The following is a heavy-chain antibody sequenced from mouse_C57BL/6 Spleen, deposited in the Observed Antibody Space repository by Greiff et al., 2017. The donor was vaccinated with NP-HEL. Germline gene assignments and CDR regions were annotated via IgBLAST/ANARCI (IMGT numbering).Heavy chain of an antibody. J-gene: IGHJ4*01. Sequence: VKLMESGPELVKPGASVKISCKASGYAFSSSWMNWVKQRPGKGLEWIGRIYPGDGDTNYNGKFKGKATLTADKSSSTAYMQLSSLTSEDSAVYFCARSGGPLYAMDYWGQGTSVTVSS. V-gene: IGHV1-82*01. D-gene: IGHD3-1*01. CDR2: IYPGDGDT. CDR1: GYAFSSSW. CDR3: ARSGGPLYAMDY.